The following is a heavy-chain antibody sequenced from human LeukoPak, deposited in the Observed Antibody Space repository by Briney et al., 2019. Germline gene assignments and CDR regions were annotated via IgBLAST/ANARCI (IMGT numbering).Heavy chain of an antibody. D-gene: IGHD3-10*01. V-gene: IGHV3-23*01. CDR1: VFTFSNYA. CDR3: AKAGWGFGELFFGWFDP. Sequence: PGGSLRLSCTASVFTFSNYAMNWVRQAPGKGLEWVSGISGSGGTTYYADSVKGRFTISRDNSKNTLYLQMNSLRAEDTAVYYCAKAGWGFGELFFGWFDPWGQGTLVTVSS. CDR2: ISGSGGTT. J-gene: IGHJ5*02.